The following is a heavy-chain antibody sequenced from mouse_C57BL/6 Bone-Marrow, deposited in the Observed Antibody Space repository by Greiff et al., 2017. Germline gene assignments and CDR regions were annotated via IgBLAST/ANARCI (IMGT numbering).Heavy chain of an antibody. V-gene: IGHV5S21*01. D-gene: IGHD1-1*01. CDR1: GFTFSSYA. Sequence: DVKLVESGAGLVKPGGSLKLSCAASGFTFSSYAMSWVRQTPEKRLEWVAYISSGGDYIYYADTVKGRFTISRDNARNTLYLQMSSLKSEDTAMYDSASRGSHWYFDVWGTGTTVTVSS. CDR3: ASRGSHWYFDV. CDR2: ISSGGDYI. J-gene: IGHJ1*03.